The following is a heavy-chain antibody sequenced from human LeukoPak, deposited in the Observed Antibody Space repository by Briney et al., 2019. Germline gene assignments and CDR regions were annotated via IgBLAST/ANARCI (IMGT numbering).Heavy chain of an antibody. V-gene: IGHV5-51*01. Sequence: GESLKISCKCSGYSFTTYWLGGVRQMPGEGLDWMEIIYPGDSDTRDSPSVQGQDTISADDTISTASLQWSSLRASDTAIYYCATHLSVVGATQSAFDIWGQGTMVTVSS. J-gene: IGHJ3*02. CDR1: GYSFTTYW. CDR3: ATHLSVVGATQSAFDI. CDR2: IYPGDSDT. D-gene: IGHD1-26*01.